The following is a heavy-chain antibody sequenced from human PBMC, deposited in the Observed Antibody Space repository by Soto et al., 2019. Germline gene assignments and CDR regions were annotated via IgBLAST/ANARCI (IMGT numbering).Heavy chain of an antibody. V-gene: IGHV1-58*01. J-gene: IGHJ4*02. CDR2: IVVGSGNT. D-gene: IGHD3-3*01. Sequence: SVQVSFKSSGFTFTSSSVQWGRQARGQRLEWIGWIVVGSGNTNYAQKFQERVTIPRDMSTSTAYMELSSLRSEDTAVYYCAAGITIFGVVMSVGDYRGQATLVTV. CDR1: GFTFTSSS. CDR3: AAGITIFGVVMSVGDY.